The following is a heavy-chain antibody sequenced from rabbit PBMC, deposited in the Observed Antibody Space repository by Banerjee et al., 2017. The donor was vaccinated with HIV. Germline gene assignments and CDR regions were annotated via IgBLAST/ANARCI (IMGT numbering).Heavy chain of an antibody. CDR1: GFSFSGSYW. J-gene: IGHJ4*01. CDR3: ARDINNIYGLNL. CDR2: IYIGSSDT. Sequence: QSLEESGGDLVKPGASLTLTCTASGFSFSGSYWIFWVRQAPGKGLEWIACIYIGSSDTAYASWAKGRFTISKSSSTTVTLQMTSLTAADTATYFCARDINNIYGLNLWGPGTLVTVS. V-gene: IGHV1S40*01.